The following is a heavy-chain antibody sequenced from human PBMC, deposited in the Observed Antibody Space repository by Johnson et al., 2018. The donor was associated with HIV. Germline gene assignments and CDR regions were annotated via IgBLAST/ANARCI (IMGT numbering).Heavy chain of an antibody. D-gene: IGHD2-15*01. CDR3: VWYCSGGCSSAFDI. CDR1: GFTVSSNY. CDR2: ISSGGSTI. V-gene: IGHV3-11*04. Sequence: QVQLVESGGGVVRPGGSLRLSCAASGFTVSSNYMSWVRQAPGKGLEWVSIISSGGSTIYYADSVKGRFTISRDNAKNSLYLQMNSLRAEDTAVYYCVWYCSGGCSSAFDIWGQGTMVTVSS. J-gene: IGHJ3*02.